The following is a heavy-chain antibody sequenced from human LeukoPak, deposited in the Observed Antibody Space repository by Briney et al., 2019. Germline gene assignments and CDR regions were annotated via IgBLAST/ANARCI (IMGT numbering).Heavy chain of an antibody. J-gene: IGHJ5*02. Sequence: SETLSLTCTVSGGSISSGGYYWRWIRQHPGKGLEWIGYIYYSGSTYYNPSLKSRVTISVDTSKNQFSLKLSSVTAADTAVYYCARARLGQLVRWFDPWGQGTLVTVSS. CDR1: GGSISSGGYY. V-gene: IGHV4-31*03. D-gene: IGHD6-6*01. CDR3: ARARLGQLVRWFDP. CDR2: IYYSGST.